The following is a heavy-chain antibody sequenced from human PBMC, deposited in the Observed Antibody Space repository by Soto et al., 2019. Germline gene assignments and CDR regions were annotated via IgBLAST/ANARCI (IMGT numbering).Heavy chain of an antibody. Sequence: VKVSCKASGGRFGSHGINWVRQAPGQGLEWMGGTVPMYGTANYAQKFQGRVTITADTSTSTAYMELSSLRSEDTAVYYCAGSLDVGALYYGMDVWGQGTSVTVSS. CDR3: AGSLDVGALYYGMDV. CDR1: GGRFGSHG. D-gene: IGHD1-26*01. J-gene: IGHJ6*02. V-gene: IGHV1-69*06. CDR2: TVPMYGTA.